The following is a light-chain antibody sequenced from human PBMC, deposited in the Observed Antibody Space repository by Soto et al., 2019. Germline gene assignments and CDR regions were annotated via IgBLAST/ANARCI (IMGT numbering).Light chain of an antibody. V-gene: IGKV3-20*01. J-gene: IGKJ5*01. CDR3: QQYGSSPRD. CDR2: GAS. Sequence: EIVLTQSPGTLSLSPGERATLSCRASQSVSSSYLAWYQQKPGQAPRLLIYGASSRATGIPDRFSGSESGTDFTLTISRLETEDFAVYYCQQYGSSPRDFGQGTRLEIK. CDR1: QSVSSSY.